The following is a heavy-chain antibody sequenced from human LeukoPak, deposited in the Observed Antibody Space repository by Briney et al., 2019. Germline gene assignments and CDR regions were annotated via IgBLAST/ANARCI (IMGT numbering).Heavy chain of an antibody. D-gene: IGHD2-15*01. V-gene: IGHV3-30*18. J-gene: IGHJ4*02. CDR1: GFTFSSYG. CDR2: ISYDGSNK. CDR3: AKGGYCSGGSCYAFDY. Sequence: GRSLRLSCAASGFTFSSYGMHWVRQAPGKGLEWVAVISYDGSNKYYADSVKGRFTISRDNSKNTLYLRMNSLRAEDTAVYYCAKGGYCSGGSCYAFDYWGQGTLVTVSS.